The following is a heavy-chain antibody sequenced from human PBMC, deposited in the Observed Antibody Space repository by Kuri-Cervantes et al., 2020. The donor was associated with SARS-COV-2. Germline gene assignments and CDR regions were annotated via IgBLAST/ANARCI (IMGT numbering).Heavy chain of an antibody. CDR1: GYTLTELS. D-gene: IGHD2-2*01. Sequence: ASVKVSCKVSGYTLTELSMHWVRQAPGKGLEWMGGFDPEDGETIYAQKFQGRVTMTEDTSTDTAYMELSSLRSEDTAVYYCARGDARPPHYYYYYMDVWGKGTTVTVSS. CDR2: FDPEDGET. V-gene: IGHV1-24*01. J-gene: IGHJ6*03. CDR3: ARGDARPPHYYYYYMDV.